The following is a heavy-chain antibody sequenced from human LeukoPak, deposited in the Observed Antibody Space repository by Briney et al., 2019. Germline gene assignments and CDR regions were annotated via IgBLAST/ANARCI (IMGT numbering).Heavy chain of an antibody. V-gene: IGHV4-34*01. Sequence: SETLSLTCAVYGGSFSGYCWSWIRQPPGKGLEWIGEINHSGSTNYNPSLKSRVTISVDTSKNQFSLKLSSVTAADTAVYYCARVRAARIAARPENAFDYWGQGTLVTVSS. CDR1: GGSFSGYC. CDR3: ARVRAARIAARPENAFDY. CDR2: INHSGST. J-gene: IGHJ4*02. D-gene: IGHD6-6*01.